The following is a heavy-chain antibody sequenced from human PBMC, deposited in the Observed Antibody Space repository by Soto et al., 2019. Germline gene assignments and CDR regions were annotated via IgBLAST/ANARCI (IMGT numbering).Heavy chain of an antibody. CDR1: GGSMSSLY. CDR2: IYYNGNT. CDR3: ARGGWSVDS. D-gene: IGHD6-19*01. V-gene: IGHV4-59*11. J-gene: IGHJ5*01. Sequence: PSETLSLTCTVSGGSMSSLYWSWIRQPPGKGLEWVGYIYYNGNTDYNPSLKSRVTMSVDTSKNQFSLKLTSVTAADTAVYFCARGGWSVDSWGRGSLVTVSS.